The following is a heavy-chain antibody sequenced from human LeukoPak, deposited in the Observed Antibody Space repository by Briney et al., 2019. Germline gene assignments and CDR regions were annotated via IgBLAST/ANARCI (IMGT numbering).Heavy chain of an antibody. Sequence: SETLSLTCAVSGYSISSGYYWGWIRPPPGKGLEWIGSIYHSGSTYYNPSLKSRVTISVDTSKNRFSLKLSSVTAADTAVYYCARHSTSSTTDAFDIWGQGTMVTVSS. CDR3: ARHSTSSTTDAFDI. V-gene: IGHV4-38-2*01. CDR1: GYSISSGYY. CDR2: IYHSGST. J-gene: IGHJ3*02. D-gene: IGHD6-13*01.